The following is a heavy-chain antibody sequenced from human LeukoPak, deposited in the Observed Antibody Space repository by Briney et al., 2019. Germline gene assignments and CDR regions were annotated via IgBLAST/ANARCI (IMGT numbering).Heavy chain of an antibody. J-gene: IGHJ4*02. CDR2: INPNSGGT. CDR1: GYTFTGYY. CDR3: ARDSVPATGFDY. V-gene: IGHV1-2*02. Sequence: ASVKVSCKASGYTFTGYYMHWVRQAPGQGLEWMGWINPNSGGTNYAQKFQGRVTMTRDTSTSTVYMELSSLRSEDTAVYYCARDSVPATGFDYWGQGTLVTVSS. D-gene: IGHD2-15*01.